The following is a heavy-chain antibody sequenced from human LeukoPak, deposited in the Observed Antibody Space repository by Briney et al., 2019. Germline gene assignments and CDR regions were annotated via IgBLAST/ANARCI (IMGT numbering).Heavy chain of an antibody. CDR1: GFTFSSYW. V-gene: IGHV3-74*01. CDR2: INSDGSST. D-gene: IGHD5-18*01. CDR3: ARDLWTAMVDF. J-gene: IGHJ4*02. Sequence: TGGSLRLSCAASGFTFSSYWMHWVRQAPGKGLVWVSRINSDGSSTNYADSVKGRFTISRDNAKNTVYLQMNSLRVEDTAVYYCARDLWTAMVDFWGQGTLVTVSS.